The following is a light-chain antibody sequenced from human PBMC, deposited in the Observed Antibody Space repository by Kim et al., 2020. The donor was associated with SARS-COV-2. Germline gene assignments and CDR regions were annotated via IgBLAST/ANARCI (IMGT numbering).Light chain of an antibody. CDR2: WAS. Sequence: DIVMTQSPDSLAVSLGERATINCKSSRSVLYSSNNKNYLAWYQQKPGQPPKLLIYWASTRESGVPDRFSGSGSGTDFTLTISSLQAEDVAVYYCQQYYSTPPTFGQGTKVDIK. CDR1: RSVLYSSNNKNY. J-gene: IGKJ1*01. V-gene: IGKV4-1*01. CDR3: QQYYSTPPT.